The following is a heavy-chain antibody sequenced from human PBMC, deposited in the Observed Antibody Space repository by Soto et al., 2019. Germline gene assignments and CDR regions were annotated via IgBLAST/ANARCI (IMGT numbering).Heavy chain of an antibody. V-gene: IGHV3-23*01. CDR2: MSVSGGST. D-gene: IGHD2-8*02. CDR3: AKGGWGNYFDY. Sequence: EVQLLESGGGLIQPGGSLRLSCAASGFTFSSYAMSWVRQAPGKGLEWVSSMSVSGGSTYYADSVKGRFTISRDNSRNTLYLQMNSLRAEDTALYYCAKGGWGNYFDYWGQGTRVTVSS. CDR1: GFTFSSYA. J-gene: IGHJ4*02.